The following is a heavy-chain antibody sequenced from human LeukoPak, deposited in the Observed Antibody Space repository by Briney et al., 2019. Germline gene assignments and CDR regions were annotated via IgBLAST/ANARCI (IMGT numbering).Heavy chain of an antibody. CDR1: GFTFSSYG. CDR2: ISSSGSTI. D-gene: IGHD5-18*01. J-gene: IGHJ4*02. V-gene: IGHV3-48*04. CDR3: ARDLPDTAMVSFDY. Sequence: GGSLRLSCAASGFTFSSYGMHWVRQAPGKGLEWVSYISSSGSTIYYADSVKGRFTISRDNAKNSLYLQMNSLRAEDTAVYYCARDLPDTAMVSFDYWGQGTLVTVSS.